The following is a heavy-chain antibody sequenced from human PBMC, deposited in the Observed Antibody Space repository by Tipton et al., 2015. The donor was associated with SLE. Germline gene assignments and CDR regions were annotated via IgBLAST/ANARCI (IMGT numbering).Heavy chain of an antibody. V-gene: IGHV4-31*03. Sequence: TLSLTCTVSGDSISNGDDYWSWIRQPPGKGLEWIGNIYYGGGTYYNPSLESRVTISLDTSKNQFSLKLNSVTAADTAVYYSARSTVQNWFDPWGQGTLVTVSS. J-gene: IGHJ5*02. CDR2: IYYGGGT. CDR1: GDSISNGDDY. CDR3: ARSTVQNWFDP. D-gene: IGHD4-17*01.